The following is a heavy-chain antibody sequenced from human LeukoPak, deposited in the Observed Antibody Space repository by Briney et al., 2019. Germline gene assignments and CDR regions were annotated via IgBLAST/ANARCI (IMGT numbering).Heavy chain of an antibody. D-gene: IGHD6-19*01. Sequence: GGSLRLSCAASGFTFNNYAMSWVRQAPGKGLEWVSVISGSGPTTYYADSVKGRFTISRDNSKNTLFLLMNGLRAEDTAVYYCAKMGLKQWPYNYFDYWGQGTLVTVSS. CDR3: AKMGLKQWPYNYFDY. J-gene: IGHJ4*02. V-gene: IGHV3-23*01. CDR1: GFTFNNYA. CDR2: ISGSGPTT.